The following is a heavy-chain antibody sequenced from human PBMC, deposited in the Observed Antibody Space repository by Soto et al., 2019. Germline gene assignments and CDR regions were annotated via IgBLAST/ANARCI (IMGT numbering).Heavy chain of an antibody. Sequence: EVQLVESGGGLVQPGRSLRLSCAASGFTFDDYAMHWVRQAPGKGLEWVSGISWNSGSIGYADSAKGRFTISRDNAKNSLYLQMNSLRAEDTALYYCAKDMRPMVRGAFDIWGQGTMVTVSS. J-gene: IGHJ3*02. V-gene: IGHV3-9*01. CDR2: ISWNSGSI. CDR1: GFTFDDYA. CDR3: AKDMRPMVRGAFDI. D-gene: IGHD3-10*01.